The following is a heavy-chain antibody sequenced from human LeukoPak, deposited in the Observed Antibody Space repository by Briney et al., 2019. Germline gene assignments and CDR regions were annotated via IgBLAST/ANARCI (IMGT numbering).Heavy chain of an antibody. J-gene: IGHJ5*02. CDR1: GFTFSNYW. Sequence: GGSLRLSCAASGFTFSNYWMHWVRQAPGKGLVWVSRINTDGSSTGYADSVKGRFTISRDNAKNTLYLQMNSLRVKDTAVYYCARDLDGYRSGNGAWGQGTLVTVSS. CDR3: ARDLDGYRSGNGA. V-gene: IGHV3-74*01. D-gene: IGHD5-12*01. CDR2: INTDGSST.